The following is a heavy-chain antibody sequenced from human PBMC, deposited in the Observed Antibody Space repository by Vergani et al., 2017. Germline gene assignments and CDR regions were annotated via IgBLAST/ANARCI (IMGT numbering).Heavy chain of an antibody. CDR3: ARVWGPNIGFWYYYYGMDV. D-gene: IGHD3-16*01. J-gene: IGHJ6*02. CDR1: GFTFSSYS. CDR2: ISSSSSYI. Sequence: EVQLVESGGGLVKPGGSLRLSCAASGFTFSSYSMNWVRQAPGKGLEWVSSISSSSSYIYYADSVKGRFTISRDNAKNSLYLQMNSLRAEDTAVYYCARVWGPNIGFWYYYYGMDVWGQGTTVTVSS. V-gene: IGHV3-21*01.